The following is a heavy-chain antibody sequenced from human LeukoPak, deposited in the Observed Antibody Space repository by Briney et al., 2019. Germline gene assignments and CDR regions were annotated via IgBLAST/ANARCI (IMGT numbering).Heavy chain of an antibody. V-gene: IGHV3-23*01. CDR3: AKITGWPYYFDY. CDR2: ISSGGANT. D-gene: IGHD6-19*01. Sequence: PGGSLRLSCAASGFTFSTYAMTWVRQAPGKGLEWVSTISSGGANTYYADSVKGRFTISRDSSKNTLYLQMNSLRAEDTAVYYCAKITGWPYYFDYWGQGTLVTVSS. CDR1: GFTFSTYA. J-gene: IGHJ4*02.